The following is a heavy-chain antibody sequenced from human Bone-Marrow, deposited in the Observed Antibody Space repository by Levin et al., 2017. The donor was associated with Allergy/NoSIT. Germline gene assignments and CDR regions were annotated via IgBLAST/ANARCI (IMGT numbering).Heavy chain of an antibody. Sequence: ASVKVSCAASGFTFSSYWMSWVRQAPGKGLEWVANIKQDGSEKYYVDSVKGRFTISRDNAKNSLYLQMNSLRAEDTAVYYCARYLLIGVPAAYDYWGQGTLVTVSS. CDR3: ARYLLIGVPAAYDY. V-gene: IGHV3-7*03. D-gene: IGHD2-2*01. CDR2: IKQDGSEK. CDR1: GFTFSSYW. J-gene: IGHJ4*02.